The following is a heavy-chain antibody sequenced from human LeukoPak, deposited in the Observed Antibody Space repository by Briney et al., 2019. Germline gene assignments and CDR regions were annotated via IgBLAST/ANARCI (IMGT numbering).Heavy chain of an antibody. D-gene: IGHD3-10*01. CDR2: IYYSGSA. J-gene: IGHJ4*02. Sequence: SQTLSLTCTVSGGSISSGDYYWSWIRQPPGKGLEWIGYIYYSGSAYYNPSLKSRVTISVDTSKNQFSLKLSSVTAADTAVYYCASMSSGSYYFDYWGQGTLVTVSS. V-gene: IGHV4-30-4*08. CDR1: GGSISSGDYY. CDR3: ASMSSGSYYFDY.